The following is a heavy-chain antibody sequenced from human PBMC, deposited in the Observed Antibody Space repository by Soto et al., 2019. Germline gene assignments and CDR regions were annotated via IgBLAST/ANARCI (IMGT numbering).Heavy chain of an antibody. D-gene: IGHD3-10*01. V-gene: IGHV3-23*01. CDR3: ARRVIGSSRAFDI. CDR2: ISDGGDLT. J-gene: IGHJ3*02. CDR1: GFAFSSHP. Sequence: GGSLRLSCAASGFAFSSHPMSWVRQAPEKGLEWVAGISDGGDLTYNADSVRGRFTISRDNSRNTLYLQMNSLRAEDTAVYYCARRVIGSSRAFDIWGQGTMVTVS.